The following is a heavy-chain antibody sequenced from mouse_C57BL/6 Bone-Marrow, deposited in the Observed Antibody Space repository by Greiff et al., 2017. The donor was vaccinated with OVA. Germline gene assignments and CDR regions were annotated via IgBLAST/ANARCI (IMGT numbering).Heavy chain of an antibody. V-gene: IGHV1-50*01. CDR1: GYTFTSYW. CDR3: AREGLMDFDY. Sequence: VQLQQPGAELVKPGASVKLSCKASGYTFTSYWMQWVKQRPGQGLEWIGEIDPSDSYTNYNQKFKGKATLTVDTSSSTAYMQLSSLTSEDSAVYYCAREGLMDFDYWGQGTTLTVSS. CDR2: IDPSDSYT. J-gene: IGHJ2*01. D-gene: IGHD2-3*01.